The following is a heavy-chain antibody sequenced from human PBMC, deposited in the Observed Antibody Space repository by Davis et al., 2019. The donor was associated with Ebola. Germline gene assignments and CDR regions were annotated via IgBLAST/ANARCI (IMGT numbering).Heavy chain of an antibody. D-gene: IGHD3-22*01. CDR3: AKRSPITMIVVSPDAFDI. CDR1: GGSISSYY. J-gene: IGHJ3*02. CDR2: IYYSGST. V-gene: IGHV4-59*12. Sequence: MPSETLSLTCTVSGGSISSYYWSWIRQPPGKGLEWIGYIYYSGSTNYNPSLKSRVTISVDTSKNQFSLKLSSVTAADTAVYYCAKRSPITMIVVSPDAFDIWGQGTMVTVSS.